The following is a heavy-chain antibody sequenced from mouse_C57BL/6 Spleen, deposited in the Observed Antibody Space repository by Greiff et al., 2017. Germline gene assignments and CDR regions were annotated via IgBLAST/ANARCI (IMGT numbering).Heavy chain of an antibody. V-gene: IGHV7-3*01. CDR3: ARWEDGYDDD. CDR1: GFTFTDYY. J-gene: IGHJ2*01. CDR2: IRNKANGYTT. D-gene: IGHD2-2*01. Sequence: EVKLVESGGGLVQPGGSLSLSCAASGFTFTDYYMSWVRQPPGKALEWLGFIRNKANGYTTEYSASVKGRFTISRDNSQSILYLQMNALGAEDSATYSCARWEDGYDDDWGQGTTLTVSS.